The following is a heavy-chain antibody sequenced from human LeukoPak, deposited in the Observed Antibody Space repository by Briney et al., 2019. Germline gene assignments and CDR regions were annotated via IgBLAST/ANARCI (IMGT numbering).Heavy chain of an antibody. D-gene: IGHD4-17*01. CDR2: ISSSGSTI. V-gene: IGHV3-48*01. CDR3: ARATGWFDP. Sequence: QPGRSLRLSCAASGFSFSTYGMHWVRQAPGTGLEWVSYISSSGSTIYYADSVKGRFTISRDNAKNSLYLQMNSLRAEDTAVYYCARATGWFDPWGQGTLVTVSS. CDR1: GFSFSTYG. J-gene: IGHJ5*02.